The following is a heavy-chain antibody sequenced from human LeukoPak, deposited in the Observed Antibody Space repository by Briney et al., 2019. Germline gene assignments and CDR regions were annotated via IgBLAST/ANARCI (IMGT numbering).Heavy chain of an antibody. D-gene: IGHD2-15*01. CDR1: GFTFSSYG. Sequence: GGSLRLSCTASGFTFSSYGMSWVRQAPGKGLDWVSAISGSGGSTYYADSVKGRFTISRDNSRNTLYLQMNTLRAEDTAVYFCAKSPVSSCRGSFCYPFDYWGQGNLVTVSS. J-gene: IGHJ4*02. CDR2: ISGSGGST. V-gene: IGHV3-23*01. CDR3: AKSPVSSCRGSFCYPFDY.